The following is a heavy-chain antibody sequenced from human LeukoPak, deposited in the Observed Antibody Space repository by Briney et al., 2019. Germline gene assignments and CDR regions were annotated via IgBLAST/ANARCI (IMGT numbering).Heavy chain of an antibody. CDR3: ARGITMVRGVIPYYFDY. D-gene: IGHD3-10*01. V-gene: IGHV3-48*04. CDR2: ISSSSSTI. CDR1: GFTFSSYS. Sequence: GGSLRLSCAASGFTFSSYSMNWVRQAPGKGLEWVSYISSSSSTIYYADSVKGRFTISRDNAKNSLYLQMNSLRAEDTAVYYCARGITMVRGVIPYYFDYWGQGTLVTVSS. J-gene: IGHJ4*02.